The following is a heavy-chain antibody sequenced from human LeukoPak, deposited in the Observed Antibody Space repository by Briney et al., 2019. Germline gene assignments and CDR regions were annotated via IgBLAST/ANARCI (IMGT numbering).Heavy chain of an antibody. CDR2: INPNSGGT. D-gene: IGHD5/OR15-5a*01. Sequence: SVKLSFKASGYTFTGYYMDWVRQAPGQGLEWMGWINPNSGGTNYAQKVQGRVTMTSDTAISTAYMELSRLRSDDTAVYYCAREPHVYDAFDIWGQGTMVTVSS. CDR1: GYTFTGYY. J-gene: IGHJ3*02. CDR3: AREPHVYDAFDI. V-gene: IGHV1-2*02.